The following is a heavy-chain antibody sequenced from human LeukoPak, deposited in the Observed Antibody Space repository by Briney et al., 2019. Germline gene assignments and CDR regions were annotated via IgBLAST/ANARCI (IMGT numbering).Heavy chain of an antibody. J-gene: IGHJ6*04. V-gene: IGHV3-7*01. D-gene: IGHD3-10*02. CDR3: AELGITMIGGV. Sequence: GGSLRLSCAASGFTFSSSWLTWVRQAPGKGLEGVASINQDGGEIHYVDSVKGRFTISRDNAKNSLYLQMNSLRAEDTAVYYCAELGITMIGGVWGKGTTVTISS. CDR1: GFTFSSSW. CDR2: INQDGGEI.